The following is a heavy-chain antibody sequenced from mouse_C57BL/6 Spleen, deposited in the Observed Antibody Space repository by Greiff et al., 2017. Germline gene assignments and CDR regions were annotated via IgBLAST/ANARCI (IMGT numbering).Heavy chain of an antibody. Sequence: EVQLPQSGPELVKPGASVQMSCKASGYTFTDYYMHWVKPSHGKSLECICYINPNYVGTSYNQKFKGKATLTVNKSSSTAYKELRSLTSEDSAVYYCARFYYGNYYAMDYWGQGTSVTVAS. V-gene: IGHV1-22*01. CDR1: GYTFTDYY. J-gene: IGHJ4*01. CDR3: ARFYYGNYYAMDY. CDR2: INPNYVGT. D-gene: IGHD2-1*01.